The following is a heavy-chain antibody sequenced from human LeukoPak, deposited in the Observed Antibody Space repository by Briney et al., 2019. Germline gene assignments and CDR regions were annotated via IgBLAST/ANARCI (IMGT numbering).Heavy chain of an antibody. D-gene: IGHD5-24*01. V-gene: IGHV1-2*02. CDR2: INPNSGGT. CDR3: ARAAPVDTSTLIDY. J-gene: IGHJ4*02. Sequence: GASVKVSCKASGYTFTDYYMHWVRQAPGQGLEWMGWINPNSGGTSYAQKLQGRVTMTRDTSISTAYMELRGLRSDDTAVYFCARAAPVDTSTLIDYWGQGTLVTVSS. CDR1: GYTFTDYY.